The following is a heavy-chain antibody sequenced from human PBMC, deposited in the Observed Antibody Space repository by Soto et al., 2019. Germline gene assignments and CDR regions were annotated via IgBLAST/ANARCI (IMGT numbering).Heavy chain of an antibody. D-gene: IGHD5-18*01. CDR1: GYIFTSYW. CDR2: IYPGDSDT. Sequence: GEAVKLSCKGSGYIFTSYWIGCVRQKPGKGLEWMGIIYPGDSDTRYSPSFQGQVTISADKSISTAYLQWSSLKASDTAMYYCARQGGGAVDTFFDYWGQGTLVTVSS. CDR3: ARQGGGAVDTFFDY. V-gene: IGHV5-51*01. J-gene: IGHJ4*02.